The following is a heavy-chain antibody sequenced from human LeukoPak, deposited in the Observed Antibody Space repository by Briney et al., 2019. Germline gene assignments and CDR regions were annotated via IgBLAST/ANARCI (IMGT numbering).Heavy chain of an antibody. Sequence: PSETLSLTCTVSGDSISSYYWSWTRQPPGKGLEWIGYIYYSGSTNYNPSLKSRVTISVDTSKNQFSLKLSSVTAADTAVYYCARDPTTVTKGFDIWGQGTVITVSS. CDR1: GDSISSYY. V-gene: IGHV4-59*01. J-gene: IGHJ3*02. CDR3: ARDPTTVTKGFDI. CDR2: IYYSGST. D-gene: IGHD4-17*01.